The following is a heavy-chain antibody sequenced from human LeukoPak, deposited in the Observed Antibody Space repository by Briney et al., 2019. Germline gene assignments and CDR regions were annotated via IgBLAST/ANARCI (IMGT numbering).Heavy chain of an antibody. J-gene: IGHJ4*02. CDR3: TKDLVPRRYCSSTSCYPGFDY. CDR2: IRWSGGST. D-gene: IGHD2-2*01. CDR1: GFTFSSYA. Sequence: GGSLRLSCAASGFTFSSYAMSGVRQPPGKGLEGVSAIRWSGGSTYYADSVKGRFTISRDNSKNKLYLQMNSLRAEDTAVYYCTKDLVPRRYCSSTSCYPGFDYWGQGTLVTVSS. V-gene: IGHV3-23*01.